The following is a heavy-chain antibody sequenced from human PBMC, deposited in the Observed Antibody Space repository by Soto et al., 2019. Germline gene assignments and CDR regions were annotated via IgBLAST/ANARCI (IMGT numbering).Heavy chain of an antibody. Sequence: GASVKVSCKASGYTFTGYYMHWVRQAPGQGLEWMGWINPNSGGTNYAQKFQGRVTMTRDTSISTAYMELSRLRSDDTAVYYCARGDGSYYYYYGMDVWGQGTTVTVSS. D-gene: IGHD1-26*01. J-gene: IGHJ6*02. V-gene: IGHV1-2*02. CDR3: ARGDGSYYYYYGMDV. CDR2: INPNSGGT. CDR1: GYTFTGYY.